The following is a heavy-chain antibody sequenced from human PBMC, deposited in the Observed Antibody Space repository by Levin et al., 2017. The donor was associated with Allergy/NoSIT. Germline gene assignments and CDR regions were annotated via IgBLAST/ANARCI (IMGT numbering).Heavy chain of an antibody. CDR1: GFTFRSSS. CDR2: ISSSSSYI. D-gene: IGHD2-15*01. Sequence: LSLPCAASGFTFRSSSMNWVRQAPGKGLEWVSSISSSSSYIYYADSVKGRFTISRDNAKNSLYLQMNSLRAEDTAVYYCAIRGRYCSGGSCRYFDYWGQGTLVTVSS. CDR3: AIRGRYCSGGSCRYFDY. V-gene: IGHV3-21*01. J-gene: IGHJ4*02.